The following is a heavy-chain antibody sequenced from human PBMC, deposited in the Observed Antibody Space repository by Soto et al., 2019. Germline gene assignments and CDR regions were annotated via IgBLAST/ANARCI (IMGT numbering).Heavy chain of an antibody. D-gene: IGHD3-22*01. Sequence: SVKSSCKASGGTFSSYAISWVRQAPGQGLEWMGGIIPIFGTANYAQKFQGRVTITADKSTSTAYMELSSLRSEDTAVYYCARDGPYYYDSSRYYSAYWGQGTLVTVSS. J-gene: IGHJ4*02. CDR2: IIPIFGTA. CDR1: GGTFSSYA. CDR3: ARDGPYYYDSSRYYSAY. V-gene: IGHV1-69*06.